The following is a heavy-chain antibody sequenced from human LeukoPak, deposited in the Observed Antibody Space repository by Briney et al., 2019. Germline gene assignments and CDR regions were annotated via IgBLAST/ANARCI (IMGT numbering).Heavy chain of an antibody. J-gene: IGHJ6*03. CDR2: IYTSGST. Sequence: SETLSLTCTVSGGSISSYCWSWIRQPAGKGLEWVGRIYTSGSTNYNPSLKSRVTMSVDTSKNQFSLKLSSVTAADTAVYYCASLIGGDSSGYYMDVWGKGTTVTVSS. D-gene: IGHD3-10*01. CDR1: GGSISSYC. CDR3: ASLIGGDSSGYYMDV. V-gene: IGHV4-4*07.